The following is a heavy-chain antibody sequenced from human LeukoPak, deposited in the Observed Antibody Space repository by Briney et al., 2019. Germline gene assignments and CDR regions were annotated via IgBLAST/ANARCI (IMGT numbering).Heavy chain of an antibody. CDR1: GFTFSSYA. V-gene: IGHV3-30*04. Sequence: GGSLRLSCAASGFTFSSYAMHWVRQAPGKGLEWVAVISYDGSYTYYADSVKGRLTISRDNAKNTQYLQMNSLRAEDTAVYYCARPIVVLPSESHAFDIWGQGTMITVSS. J-gene: IGHJ3*02. D-gene: IGHD2-2*01. CDR2: ISYDGSYT. CDR3: ARPIVVLPSESHAFDI.